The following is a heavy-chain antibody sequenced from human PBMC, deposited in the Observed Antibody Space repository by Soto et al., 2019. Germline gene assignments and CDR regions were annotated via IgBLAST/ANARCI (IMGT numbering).Heavy chain of an antibody. D-gene: IGHD3-10*01. CDR1: GFTFSSYG. CDR3: ANYYYGSGSSNYYYYYGMDV. CDR2: ISYDGSNK. V-gene: IGHV3-30*18. J-gene: IGHJ6*02. Sequence: GGSLRLSCAASGFTFSSYGMHWVRQAPGKGLEWVAVISYDGSNKYYADSVKGRFTISRDNSKNTLYLQMNSLRAEDTAVYYCANYYYGSGSSNYYYYYGMDVWGQGTTVTVSS.